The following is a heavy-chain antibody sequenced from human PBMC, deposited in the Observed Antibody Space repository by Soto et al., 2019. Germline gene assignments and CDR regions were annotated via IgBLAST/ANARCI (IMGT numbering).Heavy chain of an antibody. D-gene: IGHD1-1*01. Sequence: QLQLQASGPGLVKPSETLSLTCTVSGASVSGCDYYWGWVRQPPGKGLAWIVSICSSGITYYNPSLKSRVTITVDTSNHQLSLSLTSVAAADTAVDFFARHRRETGTYAQPLDSWGHVTLVTVSS. J-gene: IGHJ4*01. CDR3: ARHRRETGTYAQPLDS. V-gene: IGHV4-39*01. CDR1: GASVSGCDYY. CDR2: ICSSGIT.